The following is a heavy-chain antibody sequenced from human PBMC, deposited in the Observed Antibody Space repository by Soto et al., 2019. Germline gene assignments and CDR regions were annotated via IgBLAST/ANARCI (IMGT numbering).Heavy chain of an antibody. D-gene: IGHD3-22*01. V-gene: IGHV3-23*01. J-gene: IGHJ6*02. CDR2: ISGSGGST. CDR3: AKRFNYYDSSGPTGGMDV. Sequence: GGSLRLSCAASGFTFSSYAMSWVRQAPGKGLEWVSAISGSGGSTYYADSVKGRFTISRDNSKNTLYLQMNSPRAEDTAVYYCAKRFNYYDSSGPTGGMDVWGQGTTVTVSS. CDR1: GFTFSSYA.